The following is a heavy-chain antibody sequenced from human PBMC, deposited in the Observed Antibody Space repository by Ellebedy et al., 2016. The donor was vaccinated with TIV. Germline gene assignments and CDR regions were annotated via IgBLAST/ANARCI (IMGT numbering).Heavy chain of an antibody. D-gene: IGHD3-3*01. CDR1: GFTFSTYA. CDR2: ISHDESNK. CDR3: ARDAFGSIGY. V-gene: IGHV3-30-3*01. J-gene: IGHJ4*02. Sequence: GGSLRLXXAASGFTFSTYAIHWVRQAPGRGLACVALISHDESNKNYADSVKGRFTISRDNSKNTLFLQMNSLRDEDTAVYYCARDAFGSIGYWGQGTLVTVSS.